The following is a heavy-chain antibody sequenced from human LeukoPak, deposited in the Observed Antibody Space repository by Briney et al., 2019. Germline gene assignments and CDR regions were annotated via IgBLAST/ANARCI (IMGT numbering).Heavy chain of an antibody. V-gene: IGHV3-30-3*02. J-gene: IGHJ3*02. CDR2: ISYDGNRE. Sequence: PGGSLRLSCAVSGFTFGAYAMHWVRQSPGKGLEWVALISYDGNREWYADSVKGRFTVPRDNSKNTLYLQMNSLRAEDTAVYYCAKVGYCSSTSCYDAFDIWGQGTMVTVSS. CDR1: GFTFGAYA. D-gene: IGHD2-2*01. CDR3: AKVGYCSSTSCYDAFDI.